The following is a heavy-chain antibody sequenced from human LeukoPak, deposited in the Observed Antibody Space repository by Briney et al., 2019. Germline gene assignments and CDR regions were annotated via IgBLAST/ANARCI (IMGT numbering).Heavy chain of an antibody. D-gene: IGHD3-3*01. CDR3: ARTTYYDFWSGWGAFDI. Sequence: SETLSLTCTVSGGSISSHYWSWIRQPPGKGLEWIGYIYYSGSTNYNPSLKSRVTISVDTSKNQFSLKLSSVTAADTAVYYCARTTYYDFWSGWGAFDIWGQGTMVTVSS. CDR2: IYYSGST. V-gene: IGHV4-59*11. CDR1: GGSISSHY. J-gene: IGHJ3*02.